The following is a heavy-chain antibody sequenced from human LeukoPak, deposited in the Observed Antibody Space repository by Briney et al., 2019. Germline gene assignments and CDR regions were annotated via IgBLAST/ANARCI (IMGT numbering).Heavy chain of an antibody. CDR1: GGSISDDY. CDR2: IYYSGST. CDR3: ARGHYYDSSGSYAFDI. D-gene: IGHD3-22*01. V-gene: IGHV4-59*12. Sequence: SETLSLTCTVSGGSISDDYWSWIRQPPGKGLEWIGSIYYSGSTYYNPSLKSRVTISVDTSKNQFSLKLSSVTAADTAVYYCARGHYYDSSGSYAFDIWGQGTMVTVSS. J-gene: IGHJ3*02.